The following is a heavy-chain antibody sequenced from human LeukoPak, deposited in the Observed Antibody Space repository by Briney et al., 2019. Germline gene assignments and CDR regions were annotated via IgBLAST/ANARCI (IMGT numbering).Heavy chain of an antibody. J-gene: IGHJ4*02. V-gene: IGHV3-66*01. CDR1: GFTVSSDF. CDR3: ARTLSN. CDR2: IYSGGST. D-gene: IGHD2/OR15-2a*01. Sequence: GGSLRLSCAASGFTVSSDFMSWVRQAPGKGLEWVSVIYSGGSTYYADSVKGRFTISRDNSTNTLYLQMNSLRAEDTGVYYCARTLSNWGQGTLVTVSS.